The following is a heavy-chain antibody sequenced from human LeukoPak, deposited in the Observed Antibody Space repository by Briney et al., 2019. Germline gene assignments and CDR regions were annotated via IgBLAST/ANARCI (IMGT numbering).Heavy chain of an antibody. Sequence: PSETLSLTCTVSGRSISSYYWSWIRQPPGKGLEWIGYIYYSGSTNYNPSLKSRVTISVDTSKNQFSLKLSSVTAADTAVCYCARSLGVGGTYYFDYWGQGTLVTVS. V-gene: IGHV4-59*01. J-gene: IGHJ4*02. CDR1: GRSISSYY. D-gene: IGHD1/OR15-1a*01. CDR3: ARSLGVGGTYYFDY. CDR2: IYYSGST.